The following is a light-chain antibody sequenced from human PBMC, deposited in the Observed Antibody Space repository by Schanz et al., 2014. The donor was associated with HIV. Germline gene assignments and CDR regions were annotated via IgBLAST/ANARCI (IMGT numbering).Light chain of an antibody. CDR2: EVS. V-gene: IGLV2-14*02. CDR3: GSYSSGDSHWV. CDR1: SSDVGSYNL. J-gene: IGLJ3*02. Sequence: QSALTQPASVSGSPGQSITISCTGTSSDVGSYNLVSWYQQHPGKAPKLMIYEVSKRPSGVPDRFSGSKSGNTASLTISGLQAEDEADYYCGSYSSGDSHWVFGGGTKLTVL.